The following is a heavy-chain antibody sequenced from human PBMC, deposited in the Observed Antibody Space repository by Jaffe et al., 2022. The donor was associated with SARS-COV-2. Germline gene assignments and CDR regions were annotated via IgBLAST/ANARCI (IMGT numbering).Heavy chain of an antibody. V-gene: IGHV3-23*01. J-gene: IGHJ3*02. CDR2: ISGSGGST. CDR3: AKDLYYDSSGYYYSDAFDI. CDR1: GFTFSSYA. Sequence: EVQLLESGGGLVQPGGSLRLSCAASGFTFSSYAMSWVRQAPGKGLEWVSAISGSGGSTYYADSVKGRFTISRDNSKNTLYLQMNSLRAEDTAVYYCAKDLYYDSSGYYYSDAFDIWGQGTMVTVSS. D-gene: IGHD3-22*01.